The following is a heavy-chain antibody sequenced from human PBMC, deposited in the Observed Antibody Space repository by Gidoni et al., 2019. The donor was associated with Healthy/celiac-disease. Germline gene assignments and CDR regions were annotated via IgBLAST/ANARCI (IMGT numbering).Heavy chain of an antibody. CDR2: ISGSGGST. D-gene: IGHD6-19*01. CDR1: GFTFSSYA. CDR3: AKAQIAVAGYFDY. V-gene: IGHV3-23*01. J-gene: IGHJ4*02. Sequence: EVQLLESGGGLVQLGGSLRLSFAAAGFTFSSYAMRWVRQAPGKGLEWVSAISGSGGSTYYADSVKGRFTISRDNSKNTLYLQMNSLRAEDTAVYYCAKAQIAVAGYFDYWGQGTLVTVSS.